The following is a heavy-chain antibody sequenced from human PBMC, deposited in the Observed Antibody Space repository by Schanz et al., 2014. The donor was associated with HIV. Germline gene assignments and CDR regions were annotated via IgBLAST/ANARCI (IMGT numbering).Heavy chain of an antibody. V-gene: IGHV3-30-3*01. Sequence: VQLLESGGGLVQPGGSLRLSCAASGFTFSSYAMSWVRQAPGKGLEWMAVISFDGSNKYYADSVKGQFTISRDNSKNTLYLLMNSLRAEDTAVYYCANSGYCTSGVCYTRGYDTDVWGQGTTVTVSS. CDR1: GFTFSSYA. CDR2: ISFDGSNK. J-gene: IGHJ6*02. D-gene: IGHD2-8*01. CDR3: ANSGYCTSGVCYTRGYDTDV.